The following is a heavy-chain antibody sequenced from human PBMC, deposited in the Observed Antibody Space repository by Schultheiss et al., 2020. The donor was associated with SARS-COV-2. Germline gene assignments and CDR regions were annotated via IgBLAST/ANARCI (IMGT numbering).Heavy chain of an antibody. D-gene: IGHD2-2*01. J-gene: IGHJ6*02. Sequence: SETLSLTCTVSGGSISSSSYYWGWIRQPPGKGLEWIGSIYYSGSTYYNPSLKSRVTISVDTSKNQFSLKLSSVTAADTAVYYCARGYCSSTSCRPRVYYYYGMDVWGQGTTVTVSS. CDR2: IYYSGST. CDR1: GGSISSSSYY. CDR3: ARGYCSSTSCRPRVYYYYGMDV. V-gene: IGHV4-39*07.